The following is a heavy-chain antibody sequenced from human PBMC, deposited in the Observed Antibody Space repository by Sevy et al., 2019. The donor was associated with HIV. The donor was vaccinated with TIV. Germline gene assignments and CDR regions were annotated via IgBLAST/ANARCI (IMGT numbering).Heavy chain of an antibody. Sequence: GGSLRLSCAASGFTVSSNYMSWVRQAPGKGLEWVSVIYRGGSTYYADSVKGRFTISRDNSKNTLYLQMNSLRAEDTAVYYCARGYYDFWSGYYTPYYYGMDVWGQRTTVTVSS. D-gene: IGHD3-3*01. CDR3: ARGYYDFWSGYYTPYYYGMDV. V-gene: IGHV3-53*01. CDR2: IYRGGST. CDR1: GFTVSSNY. J-gene: IGHJ6*02.